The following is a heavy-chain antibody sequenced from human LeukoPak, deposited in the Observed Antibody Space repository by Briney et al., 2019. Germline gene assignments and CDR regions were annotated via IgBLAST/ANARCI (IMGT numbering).Heavy chain of an antibody. CDR2: SSYNSDTI. CDR3: AKDYCGGDCYSGWYFDL. J-gene: IGHJ2*01. Sequence: GRSLRLSCAASGFTFDDYAMHWVRQAPGKGLEGVSGSSYNSDTIAYADSVKGRFTISRDNAKNSLYLQMNSLRAEDTALYYCAKDYCGGDCYSGWYFDLWGRGTLVTVSS. V-gene: IGHV3-9*01. D-gene: IGHD2-21*02. CDR1: GFTFDDYA.